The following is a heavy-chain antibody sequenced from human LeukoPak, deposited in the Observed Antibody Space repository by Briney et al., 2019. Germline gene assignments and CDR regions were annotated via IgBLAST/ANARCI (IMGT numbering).Heavy chain of an antibody. V-gene: IGHV4-38-2*01. CDR2: IYNTGST. CDR3: ARNTSAWSPLGETQSAPHCFDS. Sequence: SETLSLTCGVSGNFITRGYYWAWIRQPPGKGLEWIGSIYNTGSTYYNPSLKSRVTMSIDTSKNQFSLKLTSVTAADTAIYYFARNTSAWSPLGETQSAPHCFDSWGQGTLVTVSS. J-gene: IGHJ4*02. CDR1: GNFITRGYY. D-gene: IGHD6-19*01.